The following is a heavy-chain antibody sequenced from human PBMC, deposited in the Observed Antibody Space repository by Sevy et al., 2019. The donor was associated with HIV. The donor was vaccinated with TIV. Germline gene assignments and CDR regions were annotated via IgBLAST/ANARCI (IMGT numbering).Heavy chain of an antibody. J-gene: IGHJ3*02. CDR2: FDPEDGET. D-gene: IGHD6-19*01. CDR1: GYTLTELS. V-gene: IGHV1-24*01. Sequence: ASVKVSCKVSGYTLTELSMHWVRQAPGKGLEWMGGFDPEDGETIYAQKFQGRVTMTEDTSTDTAYMELSSLRSEDTAVYYCATLRIAVAGTQDMGGAFDIWGQRTMVTVSS. CDR3: ATLRIAVAGTQDMGGAFDI.